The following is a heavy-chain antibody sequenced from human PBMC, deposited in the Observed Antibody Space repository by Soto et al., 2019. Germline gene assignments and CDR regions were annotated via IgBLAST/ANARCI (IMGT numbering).Heavy chain of an antibody. Sequence: QVHLVQSGAEVKKPGASVKVSCKASGYSFTTYGISWVRQAPGQGLEWMGWISGYNGDTNYAQNFQARVTMTTDTSTSTAYMELRSLRSDDTAVYYCAREGVRPYYYYGMDVGGQGTTVTVSS. J-gene: IGHJ6*02. V-gene: IGHV1-18*01. CDR1: GYSFTTYG. CDR2: ISGYNGDT. CDR3: AREGVRPYYYYGMDV. D-gene: IGHD2-21*01.